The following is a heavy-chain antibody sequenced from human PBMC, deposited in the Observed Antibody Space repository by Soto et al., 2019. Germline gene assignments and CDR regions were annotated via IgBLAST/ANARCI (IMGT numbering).Heavy chain of an antibody. J-gene: IGHJ6*04. CDR3: ASEAIAAAAVYGMDV. CDR2: INAGNGNT. D-gene: IGHD6-13*01. V-gene: IGHV1-3*01. Sequence: ASVKVSCKASGYTFANYAMHWVRQAPGQRLEWMGWINAGNGNTKYSQKFQGRVTITRDTSASTAYMELSSLRSEDTAVYYCASEAIAAAAVYGMDVWGKGTTVTVSS. CDR1: GYTFANYA.